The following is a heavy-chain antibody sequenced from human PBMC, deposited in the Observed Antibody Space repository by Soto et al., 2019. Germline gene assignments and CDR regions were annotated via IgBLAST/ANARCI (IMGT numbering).Heavy chain of an antibody. CDR2: IYYSGST. Sequence: KPPGKGLEWIGSIYYSGSTHYNPSLKSRVTISGDSSKNQFSLKVNSVTAADTAVYYCATAPETFSPTGYYVTVFAPWGHRTLVPVSS. CDR3: ATAPETFSPTGYYVTVFAP. J-gene: IGHJ5*02. D-gene: IGHD2-15*01. V-gene: IGHV4-39*01.